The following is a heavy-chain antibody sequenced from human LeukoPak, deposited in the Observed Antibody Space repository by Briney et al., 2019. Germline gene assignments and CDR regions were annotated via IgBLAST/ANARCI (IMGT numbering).Heavy chain of an antibody. CDR3: ARAEQWLPDYYFDY. J-gene: IGHJ4*02. CDR1: GGSISSYY. Sequence: PSETLSLTCTVSGGSISSYYWSWLRQPPGKGREWIGYIYYSGSTNYNPSLKSRVTISVDTSKNQFSLKLSSVTAADTAVYYCARAEQWLPDYYFDYWGQGTLVTVSS. V-gene: IGHV4-59*01. D-gene: IGHD6-19*01. CDR2: IYYSGST.